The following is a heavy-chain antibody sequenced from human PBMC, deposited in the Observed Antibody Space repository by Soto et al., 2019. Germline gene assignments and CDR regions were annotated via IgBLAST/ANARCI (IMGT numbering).Heavy chain of an antibody. CDR3: ARDQRYCSGGSCYWFDP. V-gene: IGHV4-31*03. D-gene: IGHD2-15*01. CDR2: IYYSGST. Sequence: PSETLSLTCTVSGGSISSGGYYWSWIRQHPGKGLEWIGYIYYSGSTYYNPSLKSRVTISVDTSKNQFSLKLSSVTAADTAAYYCARDQRYCSGGSCYWFDPWGQGTLVTVSS. CDR1: GGSISSGGYY. J-gene: IGHJ5*02.